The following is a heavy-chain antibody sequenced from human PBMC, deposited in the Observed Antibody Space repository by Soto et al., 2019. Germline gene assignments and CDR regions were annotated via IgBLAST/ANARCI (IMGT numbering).Heavy chain of an antibody. V-gene: IGHV4-30-4*01. D-gene: IGHD2-21*01. CDR2: IYYSGST. CDR1: GGSISSGDYY. CDR3: ARDTGGGDGMDV. J-gene: IGHJ6*02. Sequence: SETLSLTCTVSGGSISSGDYYWCWIRQPPGKGLEWIGYIYYSGSTYYNPSLKSRVTISVDTSKNQFSLKLSSVTAADTAVYYCARDTGGGDGMDVWGQGTTVTVSS.